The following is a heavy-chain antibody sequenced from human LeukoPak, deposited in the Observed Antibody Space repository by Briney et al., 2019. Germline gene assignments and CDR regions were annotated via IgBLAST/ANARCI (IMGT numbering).Heavy chain of an antibody. CDR2: IYYSGST. V-gene: IGHV4-61*01. Sequence: SETLSLTCTVSGGSVSSGNYYWSWLRQPPGKGLEWIGYIYYSGSTNYNPSLKSRVTISLDTSKNQFSLKLSSVTAADTAVYYCARDRYFDYWGQGTLVTVSS. CDR3: ARDRYFDY. J-gene: IGHJ4*02. CDR1: GGSVSSGNYY.